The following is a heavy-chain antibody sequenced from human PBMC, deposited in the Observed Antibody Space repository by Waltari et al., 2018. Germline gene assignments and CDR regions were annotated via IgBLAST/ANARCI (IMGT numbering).Heavy chain of an antibody. Sequence: EVHLVESGGALVQPGGSLGLSCAASKFSFSPYWMSWVRQAPGKGLEWVANINQGGREKYYVDSVKGRFTISRDNANNSLYLQMNSLRAEDTAVYYCARESSFRVDPWGQGTLVTVSS. CDR3: ARESSFRVDP. CDR2: INQGGREK. V-gene: IGHV3-7*03. J-gene: IGHJ5*02. CDR1: KFSFSPYW.